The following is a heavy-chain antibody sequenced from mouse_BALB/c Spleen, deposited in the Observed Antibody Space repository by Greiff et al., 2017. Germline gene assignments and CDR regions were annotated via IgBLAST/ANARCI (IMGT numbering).Heavy chain of an antibody. CDR2: IYPGDGDT. CDR3: ARSYYYGSSSYYAMDY. CDR1: GYAFSSSW. J-gene: IGHJ4*01. Sequence: QVQLQQSGPELVKPGASVKISCKASGYAFSSSWMNWVKQRPGQGLEWIGRIYPGDGDTNYNGKFKGKATLTADKSSSTAYMQLSSLTSVDSAVYFCARSYYYGSSSYYAMDYWGQGTSVTVSS. V-gene: IGHV1-82*01. D-gene: IGHD1-1*01.